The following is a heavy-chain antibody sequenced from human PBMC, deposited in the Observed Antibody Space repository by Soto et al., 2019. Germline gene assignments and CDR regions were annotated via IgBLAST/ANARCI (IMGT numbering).Heavy chain of an antibody. D-gene: IGHD1-1*01. V-gene: IGHV3-23*01. Sequence: EVQLLESGGGLVQPGGSLRLSCAASGFTFSSYAMSWVRQAPGKGLEWVSAISGSGGSTYYADSVKGRFTISRDNSKNTLDLQMNSLRAEDTAVYYCARRTAGNDAFDIWGQGTMVTVSS. CDR1: GFTFSSYA. CDR3: ARRTAGNDAFDI. J-gene: IGHJ3*02. CDR2: ISGSGGST.